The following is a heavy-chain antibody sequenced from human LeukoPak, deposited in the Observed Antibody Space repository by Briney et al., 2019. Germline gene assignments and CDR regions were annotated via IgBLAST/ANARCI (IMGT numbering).Heavy chain of an antibody. V-gene: IGHV4-30-4*01. CDR3: ARGSGDGSGSLDWFDP. J-gene: IGHJ5*02. D-gene: IGHD3-10*01. CDR2: IYYSGST. Sequence: SQTLSLTCSVSGGSISSGDYYWSWIRQPPGKGLEWIGYIYYSGSTYYNPSLKSRVTISVDTSKNQFSLKLSSVTAADTAVYYCARGSGDGSGSLDWFDPWGQGTLVTVSS. CDR1: GGSISSGDYY.